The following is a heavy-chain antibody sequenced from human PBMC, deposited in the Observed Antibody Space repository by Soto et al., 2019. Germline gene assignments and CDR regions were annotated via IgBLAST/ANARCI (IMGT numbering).Heavy chain of an antibody. CDR3: ARDITIFGVVIITDWFDP. D-gene: IGHD3-3*01. J-gene: IGHJ5*02. CDR1: GGSISSSSYY. V-gene: IGHV4-39*01. Sequence: QLQLQESGPGLVEPSETLSLTCTVSGGSISSSSYYWGWIRQPPGKGLEWIGSIYYSGSTYYNPSLKSRVTISVDTSKNQFSLKLSSETAADTAVYYCARDITIFGVVIITDWFDPWGQGTLVTVSS. CDR2: IYYSGST.